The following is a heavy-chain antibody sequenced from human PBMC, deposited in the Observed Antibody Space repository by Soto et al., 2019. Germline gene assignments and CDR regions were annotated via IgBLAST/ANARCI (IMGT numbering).Heavy chain of an antibody. D-gene: IGHD1-26*01. CDR2: INHSGST. CDR1: GGSFSGYY. V-gene: IGHV4-34*01. J-gene: IGHJ5*02. CDR3: ARERVGPSKNWFDP. Sequence: QVQLQQWGAGLLKPSETLSLTCAVYGGSFSGYYWSWIRQPPGKGLEWIGEINHSGSTNYNPSLRSRVPISVDTSMDHSSLKLSSVTAADTAVYYCARERVGPSKNWFDPWGQGTLVTVSS.